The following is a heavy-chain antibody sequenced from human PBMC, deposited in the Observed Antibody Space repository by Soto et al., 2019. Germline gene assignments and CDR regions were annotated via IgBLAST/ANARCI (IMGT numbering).Heavy chain of an antibody. J-gene: IGHJ4*02. D-gene: IGHD5-18*01. CDR3: AKYIDSYGHLDY. CDR2: ISGTGGST. Sequence: QAGGSLRLSCAASGFTFSTYAMSWVRQAPGKGLEWVSAISGTGGSTYYTDSVKGRFSISRDNSKNTLYLQVNSLRAEDTAVYYCAKYIDSYGHLDYWGQGTLVTVSS. CDR1: GFTFSTYA. V-gene: IGHV3-23*01.